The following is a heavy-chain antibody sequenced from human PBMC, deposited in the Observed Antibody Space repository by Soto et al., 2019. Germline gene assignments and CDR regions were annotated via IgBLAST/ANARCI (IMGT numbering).Heavy chain of an antibody. CDR3: ARPYDSSQSPRFDY. V-gene: IGHV1-18*01. J-gene: IGHJ4*02. D-gene: IGHD3-22*01. CDR1: GYTFTTYG. CDR2: ISPYNGKT. Sequence: ASVKVSCKASGYTFTTYGIFWVRQAPGQGLEWMGWISPYNGKTNYAQNLQGRVSMTTDTSTTTAYMELRSLRSYDTAVYYCARPYDSSQSPRFDYWGQGTLVTVSS.